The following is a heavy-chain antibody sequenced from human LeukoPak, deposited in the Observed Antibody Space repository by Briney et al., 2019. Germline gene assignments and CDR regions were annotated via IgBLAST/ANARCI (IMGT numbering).Heavy chain of an antibody. CDR1: GYTFTSYA. V-gene: IGHV1-3*01. D-gene: IGHD2-15*01. Sequence: GASVKVSCKASGYTFTSYAMHWVRQAPRQRLEWMGWINAGNGNTKYSQKFQGRVTITRDTSASTAYMELSSLRSEDTAVYYCARGPYCSGGSCYYYYGMDVWGQGTTVTVSS. CDR3: ARGPYCSGGSCYYYYGMDV. J-gene: IGHJ6*02. CDR2: INAGNGNT.